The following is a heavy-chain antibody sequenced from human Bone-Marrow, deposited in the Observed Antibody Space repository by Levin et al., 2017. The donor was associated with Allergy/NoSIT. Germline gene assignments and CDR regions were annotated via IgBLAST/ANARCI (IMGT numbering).Heavy chain of an antibody. CDR2: IYHDGGT. CDR1: GGSITSGGYY. J-gene: IGHJ4*02. V-gene: IGHV4-31*03. Sequence: SETLSLTCTVSGGSITSGGYYWTWIRQHPGTGLEWIGYIYHDGGTYYNPSLKSRVLISMDMSRNQFSLKVSSVTAADTAVYYCARELIQRGFDYWGQGTLVTVSS. D-gene: IGHD1-1*01. CDR3: ARELIQRGFDY.